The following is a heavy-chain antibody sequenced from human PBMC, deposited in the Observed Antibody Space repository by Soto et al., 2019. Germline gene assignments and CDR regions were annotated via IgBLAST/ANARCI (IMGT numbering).Heavy chain of an antibody. Sequence: QVQLQQWGAGLLKPSETLSLTCAVYGGSFSGYYWSWIRQPPGKGLEWIGEINHSGSTNYNPSLKSRVTISVDTSKNQFSLKLSSVTAADKAVYYCASDYSGYYYMDVWGKGTTVTVSS. CDR2: INHSGST. CDR3: ASDYSGYYYMDV. D-gene: IGHD4-4*01. V-gene: IGHV4-34*01. CDR1: GGSFSGYY. J-gene: IGHJ6*03.